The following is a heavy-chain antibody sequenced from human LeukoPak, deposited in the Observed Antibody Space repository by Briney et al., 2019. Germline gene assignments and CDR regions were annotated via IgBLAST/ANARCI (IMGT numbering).Heavy chain of an antibody. J-gene: IGHJ6*02. V-gene: IGHV5-10-1*01. CDR1: GYSFTNYW. CDR2: IDPSDSYT. CDR3: AKTRGDYYNYYGMDV. D-gene: IGHD7-27*01. Sequence: GESLRISCKGSGYSFTNYWISWVRQMPGRGLEWMGRIDPSDSYTNYSPSLQGHVTISVDKSISSAHLQWSSLKASDTAVYYCAKTRGDYYNYYGMDVWGQGTTVTVSS.